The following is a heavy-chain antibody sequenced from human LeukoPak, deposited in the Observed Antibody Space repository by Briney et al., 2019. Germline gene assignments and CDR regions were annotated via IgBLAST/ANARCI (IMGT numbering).Heavy chain of an antibody. CDR1: GFTLDDYG. J-gene: IGHJ6*03. CDR3: ARGLYSYGSGNYKYYYMDV. V-gene: IGHV3-20*04. CDR2: INWNGGRT. Sequence: PGGSLRLSCAPSGFTLDDYGMSWVRQAPGKGREWGSGINWNGGRTGYADSVKGRFTITRDNAKNSLYLQMNSLKAEDTALYYCARGLYSYGSGNYKYYYMDVWGKGTTVTVSS. D-gene: IGHD3-10*01.